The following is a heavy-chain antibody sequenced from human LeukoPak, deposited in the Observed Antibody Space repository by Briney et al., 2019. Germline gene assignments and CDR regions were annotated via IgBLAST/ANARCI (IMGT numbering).Heavy chain of an antibody. CDR2: MKSSNDHT. J-gene: IGHJ4*02. V-gene: IGHV1-8*01. Sequence: ASVKVSCKASGYTFTDYDFNWVRQAPGQGLEWMGWMKSSNDHTGYAQKFQGRVTMTRDTSISTAYMELSSLTFEDTAVYYCARGPPNWGLVGYWGQGTLVTVSS. D-gene: IGHD7-27*01. CDR3: ARGPPNWGLVGY. CDR1: GYTFTDYD.